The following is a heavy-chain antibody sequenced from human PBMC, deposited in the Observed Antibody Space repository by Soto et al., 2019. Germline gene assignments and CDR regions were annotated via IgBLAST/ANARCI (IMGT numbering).Heavy chain of an antibody. CDR3: ARERRVVGGYSSNWYDYFDI. CDR1: GGSFNTYY. V-gene: IGHV4-34*01. J-gene: IGHJ4*02. Sequence: SETLSLTCAVHGGSFNTYYWSWIRQAPGKGLEWIGEINHSGSTNYNPSLKSRVTISVDTSKNHFSLTLNSVSAADTAVYYCARERRVVGGYSSNWYDYFDIWGQGALVTVSS. CDR2: INHSGST. D-gene: IGHD6-13*01.